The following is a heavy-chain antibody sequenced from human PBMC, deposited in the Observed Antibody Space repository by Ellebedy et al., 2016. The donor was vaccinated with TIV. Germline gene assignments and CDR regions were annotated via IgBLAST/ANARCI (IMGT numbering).Heavy chain of an antibody. V-gene: IGHV3-30-3*01. D-gene: IGHD1-1*01. CDR3: ARAPTTYIYFDP. J-gene: IGHJ4*02. Sequence: GGSLRLSCAASGFTFSDYVMHWVRQTPGKGLEWVAIISYDGSNQWYPDSVKGRFTISRDNSNNTLYLQMHSLRAEDTAVYYCARAPTTYIYFDPWGQGTLVTVSS. CDR1: GFTFSDYV. CDR2: ISYDGSNQ.